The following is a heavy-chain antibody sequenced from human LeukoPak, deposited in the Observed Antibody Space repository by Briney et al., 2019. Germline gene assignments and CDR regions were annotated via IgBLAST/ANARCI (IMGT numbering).Heavy chain of an antibody. D-gene: IGHD2-8*01. CDR2: IHYDGRT. Sequence: MPSETLSLTCTVSGASMSGQHWRWLRQAPGKGLEWIACIHYDGRTNYNPPRKSRLSLSVDTSTNQFSLSLNSATAADRAVYFCARHLNGGTHPLDNWGPGIRVSVSP. CDR3: ARHLNGGTHPLDN. CDR1: GASMSGQH. V-gene: IGHV4-59*08. J-gene: IGHJ4*02.